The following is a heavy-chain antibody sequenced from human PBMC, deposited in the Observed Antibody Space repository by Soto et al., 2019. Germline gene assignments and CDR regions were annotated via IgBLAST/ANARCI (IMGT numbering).Heavy chain of an antibody. J-gene: IGHJ4*02. CDR1: GFTFSDYY. Sequence: GGSLRLSCAASGFTFSDYYMDWVRQLPGKGLEWVGRTRNKANSYTTEYAPSVKGRFTISRHDSEDSMYLQMNSLKTEDTAVYYCARDTGGSYDFWGQGALVTVSS. CDR2: TRNKANSYTT. CDR3: ARDTGGSYDF. D-gene: IGHD1-26*01. V-gene: IGHV3-72*01.